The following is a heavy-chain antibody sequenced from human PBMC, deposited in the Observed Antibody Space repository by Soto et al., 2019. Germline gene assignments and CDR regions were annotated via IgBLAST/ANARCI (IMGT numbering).Heavy chain of an antibody. Sequence: LRLSCEASGFTFGSFQMNWVRQAPGRGLEWISHISGSGDTIYYADSVKGRFTISRDNAKDSLALHMNSLRAEDTAVYYCAETEGGATPMHYWGQGTLVTVSS. CDR2: ISGSGDTI. CDR1: GFTFGSFQ. J-gene: IGHJ4*02. CDR3: AETEGGATPMHY. V-gene: IGHV3-48*03. D-gene: IGHD1-26*01.